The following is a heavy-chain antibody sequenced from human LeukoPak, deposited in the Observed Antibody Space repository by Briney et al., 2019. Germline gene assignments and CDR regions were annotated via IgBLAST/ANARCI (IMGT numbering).Heavy chain of an antibody. J-gene: IGHJ4*02. CDR1: GFSCRTYW. CDR3: ARGEYQLPGDH. V-gene: IGHV3-7*03. Sequence: GSLRLSCAASGFSCRTYWMSWVRQAPGKGLEWVANIKQDGSEKYYVDSVKGRFTISRDNAKNSLYLQMNSLRAEDTAVYYCARGEYQLPGDHWGQGTLVTVSS. CDR2: IKQDGSEK. D-gene: IGHD2-2*01.